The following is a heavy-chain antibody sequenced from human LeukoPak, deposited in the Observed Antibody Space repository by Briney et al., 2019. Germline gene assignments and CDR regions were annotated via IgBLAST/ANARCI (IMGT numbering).Heavy chain of an antibody. CDR2: INHSGST. CDR3: AVYSGSYLDAFDI. V-gene: IGHV4-34*01. Sequence: SETLSLTCAVYGGSFSGYYWSWIRQPPGKGLEWIGEINHSGSTNYNPSLRSRVTISVDKSKNQFSLKLSSVTAADTAVYYCAVYSGSYLDAFDIWGQGTMVTVSS. J-gene: IGHJ3*02. D-gene: IGHD1-26*01. CDR1: GGSFSGYY.